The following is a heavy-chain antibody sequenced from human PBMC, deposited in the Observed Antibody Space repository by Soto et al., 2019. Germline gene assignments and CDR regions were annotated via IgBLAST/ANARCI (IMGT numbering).Heavy chain of an antibody. Sequence: SVKVSCKATGGTFSSYAFSWVRQAPGQGLEWMGGIIPIFGTANYAQKFQGRVTITADESTSTAYMELSSLRSEDTAVYYCARVRRSSASYCYRFDPWGQGTLVTVSS. CDR2: IIPIFGTA. J-gene: IGHJ5*02. V-gene: IGHV1-69*13. CDR3: ARVRRSSASYCYRFDP. CDR1: GGTFSSYA. D-gene: IGHD2-15*01.